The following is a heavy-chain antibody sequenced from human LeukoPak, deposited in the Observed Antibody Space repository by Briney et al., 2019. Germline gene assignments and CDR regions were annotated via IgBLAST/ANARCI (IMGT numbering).Heavy chain of an antibody. Sequence: QPGGSLRLSCAASGSIPFNSYSMSWVRQAPGKGLEWVAVISYDGSNKYYADSVKGRFAISRDNSKSTLYLQMNSLRAEDTAVYYCAKDKGESGYFDYWGQGTLVTVSS. CDR2: ISYDGSNK. CDR1: GSIPFNSYS. D-gene: IGHD1-26*01. CDR3: AKDKGESGYFDY. V-gene: IGHV3-30*18. J-gene: IGHJ4*02.